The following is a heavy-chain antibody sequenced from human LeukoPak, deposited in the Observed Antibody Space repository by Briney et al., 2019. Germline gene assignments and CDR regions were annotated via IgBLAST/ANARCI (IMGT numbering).Heavy chain of an antibody. CDR2: IKSKTDGGTT. CDR1: GFTVSSNY. CDR3: STTYYYDSSEGY. Sequence: GGSLRLSCAASGFTVSSNYMNWVRQAPGKGLEWVGRIKSKTDGGTTDYAAPVKGRFTISRDDSKNTLYLQMNSLKTEDTAVYYCSTTYYYDSSEGYWGQGTLVTVSS. J-gene: IGHJ4*02. V-gene: IGHV3-15*07. D-gene: IGHD3-22*01.